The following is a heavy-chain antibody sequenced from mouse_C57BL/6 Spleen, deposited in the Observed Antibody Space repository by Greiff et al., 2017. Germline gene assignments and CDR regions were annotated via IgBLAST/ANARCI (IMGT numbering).Heavy chain of an antibody. V-gene: IGHV5-17*01. CDR1: GFTFSDYG. CDR3: AREIYYGSSEYFDV. D-gene: IGHD1-1*01. J-gene: IGHJ1*03. Sequence: EVQLVESGGGLVKPGGSLKLSCAASGFTFSDYGMHWVRQAPEKGLEWVAYISSGSSTIYYADTVKGRFTISRDNAKNTLFLQMTSLRSEDTAMYYCAREIYYGSSEYFDVWGTGTTVTVSS. CDR2: ISSGSSTI.